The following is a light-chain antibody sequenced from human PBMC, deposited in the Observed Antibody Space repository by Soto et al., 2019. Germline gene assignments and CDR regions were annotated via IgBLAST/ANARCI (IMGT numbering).Light chain of an antibody. Sequence: QSALTQVASVSGSPGQSITISCTGTSSDVGTFNLVSWYQQHPGKAPRLMIYEVIKRPSGVSDRFSGSKSGASASLAITGLQADDEADYYCQSYDSSLNRVFGTGTKVTVL. CDR2: EVI. CDR1: SSDVGTFNL. V-gene: IGLV2-14*02. J-gene: IGLJ1*01. CDR3: QSYDSSLNRV.